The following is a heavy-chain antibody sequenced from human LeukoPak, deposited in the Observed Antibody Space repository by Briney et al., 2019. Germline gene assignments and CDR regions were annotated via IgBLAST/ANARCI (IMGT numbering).Heavy chain of an antibody. V-gene: IGHV4-34*01. CDR1: GGSFSGYY. CDR3: ARGLNWFDP. CDR2: INHSGST. Sequence: SETLSLTCAVYGGSFSGYYWSWIRQPPGKGLEWIGEINHSGSTNYNPSLKSRVTISVDTSKNQFSLKLSSVTAADTAVYYCARGLNWFDPWGQGTLVTVSS. J-gene: IGHJ5*02.